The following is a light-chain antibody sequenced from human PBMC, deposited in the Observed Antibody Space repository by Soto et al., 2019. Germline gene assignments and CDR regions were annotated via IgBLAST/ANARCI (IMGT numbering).Light chain of an antibody. CDR2: KVS. Sequence: DVLMIQSPLSLPVTPGKPASISCRSSQSLLYSDENTFLSWSQQRPGQSPRRLIYKVSNRDSGVPDRFSGSGSGTDFTLKISGVEAEDVGLYYCMQGTHWPHTFGQGTKVDIK. J-gene: IGKJ1*01. CDR3: MQGTHWPHT. CDR1: QSLLYSDENTF. V-gene: IGKV2-30*01.